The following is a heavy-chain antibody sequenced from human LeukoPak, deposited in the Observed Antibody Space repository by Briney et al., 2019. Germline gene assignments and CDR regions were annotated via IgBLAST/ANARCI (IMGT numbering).Heavy chain of an antibody. Sequence: GSLRLSCAASGFTFSSYWMHWVRQAPGKGLEWIGYIYYSGSTSYNPSLEGRATISVDTSKRQFSLRLSSVTPADTAVYFCATVNTVTTESAYYFDYWGRGTLVTVSS. D-gene: IGHD4-17*01. J-gene: IGHJ4*02. CDR3: ATVNTVTTESAYYFDY. V-gene: IGHV4-59*01. CDR2: IYYSGST. CDR1: GFTFSSYW.